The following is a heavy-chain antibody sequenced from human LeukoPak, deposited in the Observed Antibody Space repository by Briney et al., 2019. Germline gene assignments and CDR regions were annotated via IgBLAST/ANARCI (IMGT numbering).Heavy chain of an antibody. D-gene: IGHD3-10*01. CDR2: IYYSGST. CDR3: ARDDGSGSYYFDY. CDR1: GGSISSSSYY. J-gene: IGHJ4*02. V-gene: IGHV4-39*02. Sequence: SETLSLTCTVSGGSISSSSYYWGWIRQPPGKGLEWIGSIYYSGSTYYNPSLKSRVTISVDTSKNQFSLKLSSVTAADTAVYYCARDDGSGSYYFDYWGQGTLVTVSS.